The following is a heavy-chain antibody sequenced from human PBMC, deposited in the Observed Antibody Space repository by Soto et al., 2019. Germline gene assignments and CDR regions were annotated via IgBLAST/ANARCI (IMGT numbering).Heavy chain of an antibody. CDR3: ARGISMIVAVQRDAPDKFYFDS. CDR1: GGSFSGYY. J-gene: IGHJ4*02. V-gene: IGHV4-34*01. D-gene: IGHD3-22*01. CDR2: INDSGST. Sequence: SETLSLTCAVYGGSFSGYYWNWIRQPPGKGLEWIGEINDSGSTNSNPSLKSRVTISVDRSKNQFSLRLNSVTAADTAVYYCARGISMIVAVQRDAPDKFYFDSWGRGTLVTVSS.